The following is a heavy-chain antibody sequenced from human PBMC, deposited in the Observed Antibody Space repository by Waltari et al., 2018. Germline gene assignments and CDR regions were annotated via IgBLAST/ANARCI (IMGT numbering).Heavy chain of an antibody. D-gene: IGHD6-13*01. CDR2: IYYSGST. CDR3: ASPLIAAAGFDY. Sequence: QLQLQESGPGLVTPSETLSLTCTVSGGSISSSSYYWGRTRQPPGKGLEWIGSIYYSGSTYYNPSLKSRVTISVDTSKNQFSLKLSSVTAADTAVYYCASPLIAAAGFDYWGQGTLVTVSS. V-gene: IGHV4-39*01. J-gene: IGHJ4*02. CDR1: GGSISSSSYY.